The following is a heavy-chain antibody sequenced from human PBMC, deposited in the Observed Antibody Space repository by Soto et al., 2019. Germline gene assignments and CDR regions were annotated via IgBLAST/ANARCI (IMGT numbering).Heavy chain of an antibody. V-gene: IGHV1-69*12. Sequence: QVQLVQSGAEVKKPGSSVKVSCKASGGTFSSYAISWVRQAPGQGLEWMGGIIPIFGTANYAQKFQGRVTITADESTSTAYMALSSLRSEDTAVYYCALTIGYCISTSCPHFDYWGQGTLVTVSS. CDR1: GGTFSSYA. D-gene: IGHD2-2*01. J-gene: IGHJ4*02. CDR2: IIPIFGTA. CDR3: ALTIGYCISTSCPHFDY.